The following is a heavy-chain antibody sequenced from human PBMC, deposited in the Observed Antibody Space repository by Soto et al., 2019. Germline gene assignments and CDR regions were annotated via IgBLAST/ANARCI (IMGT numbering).Heavy chain of an antibody. V-gene: IGHV4-4*02. J-gene: IGHJ6*02. CDR2: IYHSGST. CDR1: GGSISSSYW. Sequence: QVQLQESGPGLIKPSGTLSLNYAVSGGSISSSYWWSWVRQPPGKGLEWIGEIYHSGSTNYNTSLKRRVTISVDKSKNQFSLKVSSVTAADTAVYYCARVSGSYYYGMDVWGQGTTVTVSS. CDR3: ARVSGSYYYGMDV.